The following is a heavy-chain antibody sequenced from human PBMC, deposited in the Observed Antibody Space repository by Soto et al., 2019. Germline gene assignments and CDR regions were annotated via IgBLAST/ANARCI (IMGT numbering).Heavy chain of an antibody. CDR3: ARVYSGSYSDS. D-gene: IGHD1-26*01. Sequence: QVQLQESGPGLVKPSGTLSLTCAVSGGSINSNNWWSWVRQPPGKGLEWIGEIFHSGSTHYSPSLKSRVTISVDKSKNHFSLNLTSVTAADTAVYYCARVYSGSYSDSWGQGTLVTVSS. V-gene: IGHV4-4*02. CDR2: IFHSGST. CDR1: GGSINSNNW. J-gene: IGHJ4*02.